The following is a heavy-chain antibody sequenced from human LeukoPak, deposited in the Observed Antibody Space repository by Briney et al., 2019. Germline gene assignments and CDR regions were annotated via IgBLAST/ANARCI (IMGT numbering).Heavy chain of an antibody. Sequence: SETLSLTCTVSGGSISSYYWGWIRQPPGKGLEWIGYIYYSGSTNYNPSLKSRVTISVDTSKNQFSLKLSSVTAADTAVYYCARVTTVTGYYYYYYMDVWGKGTTVTVSS. CDR2: IYYSGST. J-gene: IGHJ6*03. CDR1: GGSISSYY. CDR3: ARVTTVTGYYYYYYMDV. D-gene: IGHD4-17*01. V-gene: IGHV4-59*01.